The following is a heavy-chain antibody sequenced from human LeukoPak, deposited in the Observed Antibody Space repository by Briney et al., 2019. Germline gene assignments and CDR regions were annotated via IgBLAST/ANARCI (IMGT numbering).Heavy chain of an antibody. J-gene: IGHJ4*02. CDR2: ISYDGSNK. CDR3: AKGPVGGYGFY. V-gene: IGHV3-30*18. D-gene: IGHD5-18*01. Sequence: PGGSLRLSCAASGFTFSSYWMSWVRQAPGKGLEWVAVISYDGSNKYYADSVKGRFTISKDNSKNTLYLQMNSLRAEDTAVYYCAKGPVGGYGFYWGQGTLVTVSS. CDR1: GFTFSSYW.